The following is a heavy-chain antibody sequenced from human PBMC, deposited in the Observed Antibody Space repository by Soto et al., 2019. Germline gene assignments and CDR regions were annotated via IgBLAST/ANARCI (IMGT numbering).Heavy chain of an antibody. Sequence: SQSLSLTCAISGDGVSSNSAAWNWIRQSPSRGLEWLGRTYYRSKWYNDYAVSVKSRITINPDTSKNQFSLQLNSVTPEDTAVYYCARAGYSGYDFGYWGQGXLVTVYS. J-gene: IGHJ4*02. D-gene: IGHD5-12*01. CDR3: ARAGYSGYDFGY. V-gene: IGHV6-1*01. CDR2: TYYRSKWYN. CDR1: GDGVSSNSAA.